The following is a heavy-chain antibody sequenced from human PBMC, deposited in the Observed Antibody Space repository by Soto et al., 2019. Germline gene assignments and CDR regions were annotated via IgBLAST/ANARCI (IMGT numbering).Heavy chain of an antibody. J-gene: IGHJ6*02. V-gene: IGHV1-3*01. CDR1: GYTFTSYA. Sequence: ASVKVSCKASGYTFTSYAMHWVRQAPGQRLEWMGWINAGNGNTKYSQKFQGRVTITRDTSASTAYMELSSLRSEDTAVYYCAKGNYDFWSGYYSLGYGMDVWGQGTTVTVSS. D-gene: IGHD3-3*01. CDR3: AKGNYDFWSGYYSLGYGMDV. CDR2: INAGNGNT.